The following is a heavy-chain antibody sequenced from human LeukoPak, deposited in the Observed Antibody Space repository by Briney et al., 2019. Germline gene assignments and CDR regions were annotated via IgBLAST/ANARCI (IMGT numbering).Heavy chain of an antibody. J-gene: IGHJ4*02. CDR2: INWNGGST. V-gene: IGHV3-20*04. D-gene: IGHD5-24*01. Sequence: TGGSLRLSCAASGFTFDDYGMSWVRQAPGKGLEWVSGINWNGGSTGYADSVKGRFTISGDNAKNSLYLQMNSLRAEDTAVYYCAREGYSPRDGYNFNFDYWGQGTLVTVSS. CDR3: AREGYSPRDGYNFNFDY. CDR1: GFTFDDYG.